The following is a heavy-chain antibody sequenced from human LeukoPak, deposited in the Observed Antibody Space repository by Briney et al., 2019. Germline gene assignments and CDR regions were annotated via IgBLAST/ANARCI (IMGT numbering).Heavy chain of an antibody. J-gene: IGHJ6*04. V-gene: IGHV3-21*01. CDR3: AELGITMIGGV. CDR2: ISSSSSYI. Sequence: GSLRLSCAASGFTFSSHSMNWVRQAPGKGLEWVSCISSSSSYIYYADSVKGRFTISRDNAKNSLYLQMNSLRAEDTAVYYCAELGITMIGGVWGKGTTVTISS. D-gene: IGHD3-10*02. CDR1: GFTFSSHS.